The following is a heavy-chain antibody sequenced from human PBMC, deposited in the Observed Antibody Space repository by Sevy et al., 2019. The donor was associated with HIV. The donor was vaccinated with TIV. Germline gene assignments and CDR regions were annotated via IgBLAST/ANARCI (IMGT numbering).Heavy chain of an antibody. J-gene: IGHJ4*02. CDR1: GYSFTSYW. Sequence: GESLKISCKGSGYSFTSYWIGWVRQMPGKGLEWMGIIYPGDSDTRYSPSFQGQVTISADKSISTAYLQWSSLKASDTAMYYYARLRYCSGGSCSNFDYWGQGTLVTVSS. V-gene: IGHV5-51*01. CDR3: ARLRYCSGGSCSNFDY. CDR2: IYPGDSDT. D-gene: IGHD2-15*01.